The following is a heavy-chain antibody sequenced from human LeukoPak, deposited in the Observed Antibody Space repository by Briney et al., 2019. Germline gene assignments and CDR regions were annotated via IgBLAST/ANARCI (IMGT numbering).Heavy chain of an antibody. CDR3: ARRPAGTIDY. D-gene: IGHD6-19*01. CDR2: VYHSGST. J-gene: IGHJ4*02. CDR1: GASISSESYY. Sequence: SETLSLTCTVAGASISSESYYWGWIRQPPGKGLEWIGAVYHSGSTTYNPSLKSRVTISVDTSKNQFSLKVNSVTAADTAVYYCARRPAGTIDYWGQGTLVTVSS. V-gene: IGHV4-39*07.